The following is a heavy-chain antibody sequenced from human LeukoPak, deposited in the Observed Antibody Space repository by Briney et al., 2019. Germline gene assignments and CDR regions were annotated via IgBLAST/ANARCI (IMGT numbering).Heavy chain of an antibody. Sequence: PAGSQRLSCAPSGFTFSDYYMIWLGQAPAKGLEWVSYISSSSSYTNYADSVKGRFTISRDNAKNSLYLQMNSLRAEDTAVYYCARLDSYAPVPGYWGQGTLVTVSS. CDR3: ARLDSYAPVPGY. V-gene: IGHV3-11*03. J-gene: IGHJ4*02. D-gene: IGHD5-18*01. CDR1: GFTFSDYY. CDR2: ISSSSSYT.